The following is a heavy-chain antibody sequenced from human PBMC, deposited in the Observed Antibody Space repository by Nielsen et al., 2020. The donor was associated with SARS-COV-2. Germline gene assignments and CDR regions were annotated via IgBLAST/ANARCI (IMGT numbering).Heavy chain of an antibody. D-gene: IGHD2-15*01. Sequence: VKVSCKASGGTFSSYAISWVRQAPGQGLEWMGGIIPIFGTANYAQKFQGRVTITADESTSTAYMELSSLRSEDTAVYYCARVDGHCSGGSCYSGVYWGQGTLVTVSS. CDR3: ARVDGHCSGGSCYSGVY. CDR2: IIPIFGTA. CDR1: GGTFSSYA. J-gene: IGHJ4*02. V-gene: IGHV1-69*01.